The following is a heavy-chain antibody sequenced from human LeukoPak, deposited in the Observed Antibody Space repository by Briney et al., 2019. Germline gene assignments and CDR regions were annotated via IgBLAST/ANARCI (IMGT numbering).Heavy chain of an antibody. CDR2: IYYSGST. J-gene: IGHJ6*02. D-gene: IGHD3-3*01. CDR1: GFSISSSSYY. Sequence: SETLSLTCTVSGFSISSSSYYWGCIRQPPGKVLEWIASIYYSGSTYYNPSLKRLVTISVDTSKNQFSLKLSSVTAADTAVYYCARATYDFWSGHHYGMDVWGQGTTVTVSS. CDR3: ARATYDFWSGHHYGMDV. V-gene: IGHV4-39*01.